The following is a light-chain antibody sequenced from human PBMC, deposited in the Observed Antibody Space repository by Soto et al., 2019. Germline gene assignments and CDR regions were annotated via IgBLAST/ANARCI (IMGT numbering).Light chain of an antibody. Sequence: QFALTQPASGFGLPGHSTTISSPGPSRDVGRYNLVSWYNQHPGKAPKLMIYEATKRPSGVSHRFSGSKSGTTASLTISGLQAEDEADYYCCSYAGIYVFGSGTKLTVL. CDR1: SRDVGRYNL. V-gene: IGLV2-23*01. CDR2: EAT. J-gene: IGLJ1*01. CDR3: CSYAGIYV.